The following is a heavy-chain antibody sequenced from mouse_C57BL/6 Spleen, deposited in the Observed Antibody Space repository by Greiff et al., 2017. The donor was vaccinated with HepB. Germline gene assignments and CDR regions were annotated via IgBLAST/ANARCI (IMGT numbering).Heavy chain of an antibody. Sequence: QVQLKQSGPELVKPGASVKISCKASGYAFSSSWMNWVKQRPGKGLEWIGRIYPGDGDTNYNGKFKGKATLTADKSSSTAYMQLSSLTSEDSAVYFCARWGELPFDYWGQGTSLTVSS. CDR1: GYAFSSSW. J-gene: IGHJ2*02. V-gene: IGHV1-82*01. CDR3: ARWGELPFDY. D-gene: IGHD1-1*01. CDR2: IYPGDGDT.